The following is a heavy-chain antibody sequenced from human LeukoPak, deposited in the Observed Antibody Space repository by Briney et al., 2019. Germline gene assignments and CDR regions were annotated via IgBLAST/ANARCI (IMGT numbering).Heavy chain of an antibody. CDR3: ARDSSSHYYFDY. J-gene: IGHJ4*02. V-gene: IGHV3-53*01. CDR2: IYSGGTT. CDR1: GFTVSSNH. D-gene: IGHD2-2*01. Sequence: GGSLRLSCVASGFTVSSNHMDWVRQAPGKGLEWVSIIYSGGTTYYADSVKGRFTISRDNSQNTLYLQMNSLRAEDTAVYYCARDSSSHYYFDYWGQGTLVPVSS.